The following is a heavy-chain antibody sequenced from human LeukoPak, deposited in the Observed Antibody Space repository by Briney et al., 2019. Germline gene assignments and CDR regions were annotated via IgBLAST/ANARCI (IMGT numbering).Heavy chain of an antibody. CDR1: GYTFTSYA. CDR2: INTNTGNP. D-gene: IGHD2-21*02. V-gene: IGHV7-4-1*02. J-gene: IGHJ5*02. Sequence: ASVKVSCKASGYTFTSYAMNWVRQAPGQGLEWMGWINTNTGNPTYAQGFTGRFVFSLDTSASTAYLQISSLKAEDTAVYYCARGYCGGDCSIYWFDPWGQGTLVTVSS. CDR3: ARGYCGGDCSIYWFDP.